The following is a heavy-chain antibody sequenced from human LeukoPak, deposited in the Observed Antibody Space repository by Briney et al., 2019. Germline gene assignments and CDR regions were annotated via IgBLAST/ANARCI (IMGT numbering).Heavy chain of an antibody. CDR3: AKDWDYDRSGYAPSH. CDR1: GFTFDDYA. J-gene: IGHJ4*02. Sequence: TGGSLRLSCGASGFTFDDYAMHWVRQAPGKGREGVSGNSWCSGSIRYADSVKGRFTISRDNAKNFLYLQMNSLRAEDTALYYCAKDWDYDRSGYAPSHWGQGTLVTVSS. D-gene: IGHD3-22*01. V-gene: IGHV3-9*01. CDR2: NSWCSGSI.